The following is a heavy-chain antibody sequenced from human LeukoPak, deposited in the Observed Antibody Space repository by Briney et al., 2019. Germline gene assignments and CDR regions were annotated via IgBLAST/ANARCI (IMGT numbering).Heavy chain of an antibody. V-gene: IGHV1-3*01. J-gene: IGHJ3*02. CDR1: GYTFTSYG. D-gene: IGHD3-22*01. Sequence: ASVKVSCKASGYTFTSYGISWVRQAPGQRLEWMGWINAGNGNTKYSQKFQGRVTITRDTSASTAYMELSSLRSEDTAVYYCARELDYDSSPWAFDIWGQGTMVTVSS. CDR2: INAGNGNT. CDR3: ARELDYDSSPWAFDI.